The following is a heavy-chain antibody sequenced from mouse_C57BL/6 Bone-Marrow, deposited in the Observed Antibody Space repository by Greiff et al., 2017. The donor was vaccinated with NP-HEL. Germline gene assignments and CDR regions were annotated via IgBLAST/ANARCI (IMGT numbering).Heavy chain of an antibody. V-gene: IGHV2-9-1*01. CDR1: GFSLTSYA. J-gene: IGHJ1*03. CDR3: ARKGVTTVVEDWYFDV. CDR2: IWTGGGT. D-gene: IGHD1-1*01. Sequence: VKLVESGPGLVAPSQSLSITCTVSGFSLTSYAISWVRQPPGKGLEWLGVIWTGGGTNYNLALKSRLSISKDNTKSQVFLKMNSLQTDDTARYYCARKGVTTVVEDWYFDVWGTGTTVTVSS.